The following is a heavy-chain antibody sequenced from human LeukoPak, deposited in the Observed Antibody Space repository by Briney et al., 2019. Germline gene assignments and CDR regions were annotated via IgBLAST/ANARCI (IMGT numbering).Heavy chain of an antibody. D-gene: IGHD3-10*01. V-gene: IGHV1-8*01. J-gene: IGHJ4*02. CDR1: GYTFTSYG. Sequence: ASVKVSCKASGYTFTSYGINWVRQATGQGLEWMGWMNPNSGNTGYAQKFQGRVTMTRNTSIGTAYMELSSLRSEDTAVYYCARRITMVRGVIGYWGQGTLVTVSS. CDR3: ARRITMVRGVIGY. CDR2: MNPNSGNT.